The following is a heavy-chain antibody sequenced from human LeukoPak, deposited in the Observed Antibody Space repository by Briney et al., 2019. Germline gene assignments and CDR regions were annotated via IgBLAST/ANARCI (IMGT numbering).Heavy chain of an antibody. J-gene: IGHJ3*02. V-gene: IGHV3-30*03. CDR3: ARDLPEAFDI. CDR2: ISYDGSNK. CDR1: GFTFSSYG. Sequence: GGSLRLSCAASGFTFSSYGMHWVRQAPGKGLEWVAVISYDGSNKYYADSVKGRFTISRDNSKNTLYLQMNSLRPEDTAVYYCARDLPEAFDIWGQGTMVTVSS.